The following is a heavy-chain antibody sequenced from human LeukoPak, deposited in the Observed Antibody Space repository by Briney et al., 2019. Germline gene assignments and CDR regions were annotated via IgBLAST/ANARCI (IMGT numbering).Heavy chain of an antibody. CDR2: INPNSGGT. Sequence: ASVKVSCKASGYTFTGYYKHWVRQAPGQGLEWMGWINPNSGGTNYAQKFQGRVTMTRDTSISTAYMELSRLRSDDTAVYYCARGGGIFRLRLGELSYWGQGTLVTVSS. J-gene: IGHJ4*02. D-gene: IGHD3-16*02. CDR1: GYTFTGYY. V-gene: IGHV1-2*02. CDR3: ARGGGIFRLRLGELSY.